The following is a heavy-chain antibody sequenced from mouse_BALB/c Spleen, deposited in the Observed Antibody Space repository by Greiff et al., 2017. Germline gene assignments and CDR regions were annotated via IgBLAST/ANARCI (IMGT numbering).Heavy chain of an antibody. D-gene: IGHD1-1*01. V-gene: IGHV6-6*02. J-gene: IGHJ4*01. CDR3: TRDTTVTAYYAMDY. Sequence: EVQGVESGGGLVQPGGSMKLSCVASGFTFSNYWMNWVRQSPEKGLEWVAEIRLKSNNYATHYAESVKGRFTISRDDSKSSVYLQMNNLRAEDTGIYYCTRDTTVTAYYAMDYWGQGTSVTVSS. CDR2: IRLKSNNYAT. CDR1: GFTFSNYW.